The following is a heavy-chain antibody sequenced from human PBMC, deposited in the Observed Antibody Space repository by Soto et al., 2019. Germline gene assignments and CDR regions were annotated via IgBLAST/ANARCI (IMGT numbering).Heavy chain of an antibody. V-gene: IGHV4-30-4*01. Sequence: SETLSLTCTVSGGSISSGDYYWSWIRQPPGKGLEWIGYIYYSGSTYYNPSLKSRVTISADTSMNQFSLALTSVTAADTAMYYCARGPTTKKVDSGGQEILVTVPS. CDR3: ARGPTTKKVDS. J-gene: IGHJ4*02. CDR1: GGSISSGDYY. CDR2: IYYSGST.